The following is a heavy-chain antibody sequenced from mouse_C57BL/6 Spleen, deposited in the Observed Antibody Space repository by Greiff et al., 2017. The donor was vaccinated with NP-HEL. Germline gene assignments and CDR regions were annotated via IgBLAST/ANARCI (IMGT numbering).Heavy chain of an antibody. CDR1: GYAFSSSW. Sequence: VKLMESGPELVKPGASVKISCKASGYAFSSSWMNWVKQRPGKGLEWIGRIYPGDGDTNYNGKFKGKATLTADKSSSTAYMQLSSLTSEDSAVYFCAREDYGDYWGQGTTLTVSS. J-gene: IGHJ2*01. D-gene: IGHD1-1*01. V-gene: IGHV1-82*01. CDR2: IYPGDGDT. CDR3: AREDYGDY.